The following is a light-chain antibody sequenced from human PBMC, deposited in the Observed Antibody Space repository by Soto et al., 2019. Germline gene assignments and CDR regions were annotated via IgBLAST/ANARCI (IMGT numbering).Light chain of an antibody. CDR3: QQYNNWPPLT. CDR1: QSVSSN. J-gene: IGKJ4*01. CDR2: GAS. Sequence: EIVMTQSPATLSVSPGERATLSCRASQSVSSNLAWYQQKPGQAPRLLIYGASTRATGIPARFSGSGSRTEFTLTINSLQSEDFAIYYCQQYNNWPPLTFGGGTKVEIK. V-gene: IGKV3-15*01.